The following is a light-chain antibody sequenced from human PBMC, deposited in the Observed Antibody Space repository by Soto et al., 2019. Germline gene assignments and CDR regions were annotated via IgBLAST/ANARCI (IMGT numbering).Light chain of an antibody. J-gene: IGKJ4*01. CDR1: QSISSH. Sequence: EIVLTQSPATLSLSPGERATLSCRASQSISSHLAWYQQKPGQAPRLLIYDASNRAPGIPARFSGRWSGTDFTLTISSLAPEDFAVYYCQQRPNWPLTFGGGTKVEIK. CDR2: DAS. V-gene: IGKV3-11*01. CDR3: QQRPNWPLT.